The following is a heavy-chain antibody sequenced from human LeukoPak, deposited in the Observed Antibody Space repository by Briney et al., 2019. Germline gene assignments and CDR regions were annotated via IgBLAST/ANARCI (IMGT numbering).Heavy chain of an antibody. Sequence: GGSLRLSCAASGFTFSNYWMSWVRQAPGKGLEWVANLNQDGSDKYYVDSVKGRFTISRDNAKNSLYLQMNSLRAEDTAVYYCVLLGVINDLDYWGQGTLVTVSS. J-gene: IGHJ4*02. D-gene: IGHD3-10*01. CDR3: VLLGVINDLDY. V-gene: IGHV3-7*01. CDR2: LNQDGSDK. CDR1: GFTFSNYW.